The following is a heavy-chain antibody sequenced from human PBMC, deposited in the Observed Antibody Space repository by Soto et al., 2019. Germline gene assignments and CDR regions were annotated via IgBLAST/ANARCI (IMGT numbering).Heavy chain of an antibody. Sequence: EVQLLESGGGLVQPGGSLRLSCAVSGFSFSTYGVTWVRQAPGKGLEWVSGVSGGSGTTHYADSVKGRFTITGDTSKNTVYLQMNSLRVEDTAVYYCAKWNGYGVHWGQGTLVTVSS. D-gene: IGHD4-17*01. V-gene: IGHV3-23*01. CDR1: GFSFSTYG. CDR2: VSGGSGTT. J-gene: IGHJ4*02. CDR3: AKWNGYGVH.